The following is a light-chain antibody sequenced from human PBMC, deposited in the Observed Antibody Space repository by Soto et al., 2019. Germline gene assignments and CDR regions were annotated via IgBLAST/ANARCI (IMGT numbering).Light chain of an antibody. V-gene: IGKV1-39*01. Sequence: DIQMTQSPSSLSASVGDRVTITCRASQSISTFLNWYQLKPGKAPKLLIYAASTLQSGVPSRFSGSGSGTDFTLTINSLQPEDFATYYCQQSASTPPDTFGQGTNLEIK. CDR2: AAS. CDR3: QQSASTPPDT. CDR1: QSISTF. J-gene: IGKJ2*01.